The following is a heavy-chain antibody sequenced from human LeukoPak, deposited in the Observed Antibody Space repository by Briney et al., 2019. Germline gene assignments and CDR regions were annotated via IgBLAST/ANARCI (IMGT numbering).Heavy chain of an antibody. Sequence: SVKVSCKASGGTFSSYVISWVRQAPGQGLEWMGGIIPIFGTAHYAHNFQGRVTITADESTSTAYMELSSLRSEDTAVYYCASPPYYDSSGYWSGFDYWGQGTLVTVSS. CDR2: IIPIFGTA. CDR3: ASPPYYDSSGYWSGFDY. V-gene: IGHV1-69*13. J-gene: IGHJ4*02. D-gene: IGHD3-22*01. CDR1: GGTFSSYV.